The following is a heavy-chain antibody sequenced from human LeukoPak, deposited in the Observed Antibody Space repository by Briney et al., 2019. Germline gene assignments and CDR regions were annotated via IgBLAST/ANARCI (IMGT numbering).Heavy chain of an antibody. J-gene: IGHJ4*02. D-gene: IGHD3-22*01. Sequence: PGRSLRLSCAASGFTFSSYGMHWVRQAPGKGLEWVAVISYDGSNKYYADSVKGRFTISRDNSKNTLYLQMNSLRAEDTAVYYCARYYDSSGIDYWGQGTLVTVSS. V-gene: IGHV3-30*03. CDR2: ISYDGSNK. CDR3: ARYYDSSGIDY. CDR1: GFTFSSYG.